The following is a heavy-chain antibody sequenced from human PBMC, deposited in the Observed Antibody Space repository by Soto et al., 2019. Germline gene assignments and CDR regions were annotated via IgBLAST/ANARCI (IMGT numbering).Heavy chain of an antibody. D-gene: IGHD2-15*01. CDR3: AHLVVAGLTYYFDY. J-gene: IGHJ4*02. CDR2: IYWDDDK. CDR1: GFSLSTSAVG. Sequence: QITLKESGPTLVKPTQTLTLTCTFSGFSLSTSAVGVGWIRQPPGKALEWLAFIYWDDDKRYSPSLKSSLTIPXXTXQNQVVLAMTNMDPVDTATYYCAHLVVAGLTYYFDYWGQGTLVTVSS. V-gene: IGHV2-5*02.